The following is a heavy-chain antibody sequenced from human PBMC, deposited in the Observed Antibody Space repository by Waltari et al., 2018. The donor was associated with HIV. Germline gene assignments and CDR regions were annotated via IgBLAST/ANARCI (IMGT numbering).Heavy chain of an antibody. V-gene: IGHV1-8*01. CDR3: ARVDSGWYGSGPDLGY. CDR1: GYTFTSYD. Sequence: QVQLVQSGAEVKKPGASVKVSCKASGYTFTSYDINWVRQATGQGLEWMGWVNPNSGNTGYAQKFQGRVTMTRNTSISTAYMELSSLRSEDTAVYYCARVDSGWYGSGPDLGYWGQGTLVTVSS. CDR2: VNPNSGNT. J-gene: IGHJ4*02. D-gene: IGHD6-19*01.